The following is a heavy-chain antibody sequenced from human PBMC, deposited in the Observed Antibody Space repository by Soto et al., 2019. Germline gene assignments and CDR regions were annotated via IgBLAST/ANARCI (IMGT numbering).Heavy chain of an antibody. CDR1: GYRFTSYW. J-gene: IGHJ6*02. CDR3: ARHGGSGSYYAHYYYYGMDV. Sequence: PGESLKISCKGSGYRFTSYWIGWVRQMPGKGLEWMGIIYPGDSDTRYSPSFQGQVTISADKSISTAYLQWSSLKASDTAMYYCARHGGSGSYYAHYYYYGMDVWGQGTTVTVSS. CDR2: IYPGDSDT. D-gene: IGHD3-10*01. V-gene: IGHV5-51*01.